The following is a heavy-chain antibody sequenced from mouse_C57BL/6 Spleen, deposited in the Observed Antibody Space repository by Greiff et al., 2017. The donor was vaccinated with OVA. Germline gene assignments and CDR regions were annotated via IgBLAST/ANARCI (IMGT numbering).Heavy chain of an antibody. CDR1: GYAFSSSW. CDR2: INPGDGGT. CDR3: SYPLDV. V-gene: IGHV1-82*01. J-gene: IGHJ2*01. D-gene: IGHD2-10*01. Sequence: QVQLKESGPELVKPGASVKISCKASGYAFSSSWMNWVKQRPGKGLEWIGRINPGDGGTNYNGKFKGKATLTADKSSSTAYMQLSSLTSEDSAVYFCSYPLDVWGQGTTLTVSS.